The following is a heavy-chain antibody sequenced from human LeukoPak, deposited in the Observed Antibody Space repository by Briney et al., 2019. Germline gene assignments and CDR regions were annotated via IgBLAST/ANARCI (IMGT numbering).Heavy chain of an antibody. CDR1: GFTFSSYA. CDR3: ARPLAVAESGYYYGMDV. Sequence: PGASLRLSCAASGFTFSSYAMHWVRQAPGKGLEWVAVISYDGSNKYYADSVKGRFTISRDNSKNTLYLQMNSLRAEDTAVYYCARPLAVAESGYYYGMDVWGQGTTVTVSS. J-gene: IGHJ6*02. CDR2: ISYDGSNK. D-gene: IGHD6-19*01. V-gene: IGHV3-30*04.